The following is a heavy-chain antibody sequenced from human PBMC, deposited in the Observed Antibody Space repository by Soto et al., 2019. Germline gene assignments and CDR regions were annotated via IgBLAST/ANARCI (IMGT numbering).Heavy chain of an antibody. V-gene: IGHV3-33*01. CDR2: IWYDGSNE. J-gene: IGHJ4*02. Sequence: QVQLVESGGGVVQPGRSLRLSCAASGFTFSNYGMHWVRQAPGKGLEWVAVIWYDGSNEYYEDSVKGRFTISRDNSKNTLYLQMNSLRAEDTAVYYYVRNSAATSPFDYWGQGTLVTVSS. D-gene: IGHD5-12*01. CDR3: VRNSAATSPFDY. CDR1: GFTFSNYG.